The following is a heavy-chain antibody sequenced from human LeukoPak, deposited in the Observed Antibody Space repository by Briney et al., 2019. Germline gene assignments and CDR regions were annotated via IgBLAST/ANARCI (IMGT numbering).Heavy chain of an antibody. J-gene: IGHJ4*02. D-gene: IGHD3-22*01. CDR2: MNPNSGNT. CDR1: GYTFTSYD. V-gene: IGHV1-8*03. Sequence: ASVKVSCKASGYTFTSYDINWVRQATGQGLEWMGWMNPNSGNTGYAQKFQGRVTITRNTSISTAYMELSSLRSEDTAVYYCAREGAEPGDYDSSGYYYWGQGTLVTVSS. CDR3: AREGAEPGDYDSSGYYY.